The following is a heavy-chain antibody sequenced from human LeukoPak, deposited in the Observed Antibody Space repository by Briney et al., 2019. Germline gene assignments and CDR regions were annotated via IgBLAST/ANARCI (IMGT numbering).Heavy chain of an antibody. CDR2: IYYSGST. J-gene: IGHJ4*02. CDR3: ASSTSGSYYRGGYYFDY. V-gene: IGHV4-39*01. Sequence: PSETLSLTCTVSGGSISSSSYYWGWIRQPPGKGLEWIGSIYYSGSTYCNPSLKSRVTISVDTSKNQFSLKLSSVTAADTAVYYCASSTSGSYYRGGYYFDYWGQGTLVTVSS. D-gene: IGHD1-26*01. CDR1: GGSISSSSYY.